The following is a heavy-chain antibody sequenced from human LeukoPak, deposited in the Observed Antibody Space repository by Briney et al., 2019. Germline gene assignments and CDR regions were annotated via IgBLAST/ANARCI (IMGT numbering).Heavy chain of an antibody. CDR2: THYRSKWYT. D-gene: IGHD4/OR15-4a*01. J-gene: IGHJ6*02. Sequence: SQTLSLTCAISGDSVSSNSAAWIWIRQSPSRGLEWLGRTHYRSKWYTEYAVSVKSRITINPDTSKNQFSLQLSSVNPEDTAVYYCARLGSGSNYWGQGTTVTVSS. V-gene: IGHV6-1*01. CDR1: GDSVSSNSAA. CDR3: ARLGSGSNY.